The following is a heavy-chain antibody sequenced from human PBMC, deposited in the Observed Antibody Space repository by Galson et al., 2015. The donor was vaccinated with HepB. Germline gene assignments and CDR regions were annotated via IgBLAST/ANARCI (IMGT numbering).Heavy chain of an antibody. CDR1: GFTFSSYA. CDR3: ARDGDSSGWDPFDY. J-gene: IGHJ4*02. V-gene: IGHV3-30*04. D-gene: IGHD6-19*01. CDR2: ISYDGSNK. Sequence: SLRLSCAASGFTFSSYAMHWVRRAPGKGLEWVAVISYDGSNKYYADSVKGRFTISRDNSKNTLYLQMNSLRAEDTAVYYCARDGDSSGWDPFDYWGQGTLVTVSS.